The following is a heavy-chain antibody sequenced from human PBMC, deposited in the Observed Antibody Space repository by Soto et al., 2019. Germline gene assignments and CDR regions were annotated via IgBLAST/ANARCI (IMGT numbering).Heavy chain of an antibody. CDR2: IYHSGST. CDR3: AGGIAARPLGY. J-gene: IGHJ4*02. D-gene: IGHD6-6*01. V-gene: IGHV4-30-2*01. Sequence: QLQLQESGSGLVKPSQTLSLTCAVSGGSISSGGYSWSWIRQPPGKGLEWIGYIYHSGSTYYNPSLKSRVTXXXXXXXXXXXXXXXSVXAXDTAVYYCAGGIAARPLGYWGQGTLVTVSS. CDR1: GGSISSGGYS.